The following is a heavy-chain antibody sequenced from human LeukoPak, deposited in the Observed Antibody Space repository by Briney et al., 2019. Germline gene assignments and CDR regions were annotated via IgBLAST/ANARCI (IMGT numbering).Heavy chain of an antibody. V-gene: IGHV3-30*18. CDR3: AKGRYCSSTSCFLGWFDS. J-gene: IGHJ5*01. Sequence: GRSLRLSCAASGFTFSSYGMHWVRQAPGKGLEWVAVISIDGSNKYYADSVKGRFTISRDNSKNTLYLQMNSLRAEDTAMYYCAKGRYCSSTSCFLGWFDSWGQGTLVTVSS. D-gene: IGHD2-2*01. CDR2: ISIDGSNK. CDR1: GFTFSSYG.